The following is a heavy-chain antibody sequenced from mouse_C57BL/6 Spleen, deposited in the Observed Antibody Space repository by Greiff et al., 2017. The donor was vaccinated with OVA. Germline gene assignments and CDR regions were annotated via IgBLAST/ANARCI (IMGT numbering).Heavy chain of an antibody. J-gene: IGHJ3*01. CDR2: ISDGGSYT. CDR1: GFTFSSYA. CDR3: ARDRIITSGFAY. V-gene: IGHV5-4*01. Sequence: EVKLVESGGGLVKPGGSLKLSCAASGFTFSSYAMSWVRQTPEKRLEWVATISDGGSYTYYPDNVKGRFTISRDNAKNNLYLQMSHLKSEDTAMYYCARDRIITSGFAYWGQGTLVTVSA. D-gene: IGHD1-1*01.